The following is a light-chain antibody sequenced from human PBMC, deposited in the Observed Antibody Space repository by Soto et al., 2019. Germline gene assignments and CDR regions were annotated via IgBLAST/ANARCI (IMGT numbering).Light chain of an antibody. Sequence: QSALTQPRSVSGSPGQSVTICCTGTSNDVGIYNYVSWYQQHPDKAPQLMIYDVSNRPSGVPDRFSGSKSGNTASLTISGLQAEDEADYYCCSYAGTYTYVFGTGNK. CDR2: DVS. J-gene: IGLJ1*01. V-gene: IGLV2-11*01. CDR3: CSYAGTYTYV. CDR1: SNDVGIYNY.